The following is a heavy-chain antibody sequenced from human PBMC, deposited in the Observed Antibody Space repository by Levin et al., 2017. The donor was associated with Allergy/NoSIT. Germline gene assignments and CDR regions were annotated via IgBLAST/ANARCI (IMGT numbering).Heavy chain of an antibody. J-gene: IGHJ3*02. V-gene: IGHV4-59*01. D-gene: IGHD3-3*01. CDR1: GGSISSYY. Sequence: SETLSLTCTVSGGSISSYYWSWIRQPPGKGLEWIGYIYYSGSTNYNPSLRSRVTISADTSKNQFSLKLSSVTAADTAVYYCARVRTPYYDFWSGHSDPPHAVDIWGQGTMVTVSS. CDR3: ARVRTPYYDFWSGHSDPPHAVDI. CDR2: IYYSGST.